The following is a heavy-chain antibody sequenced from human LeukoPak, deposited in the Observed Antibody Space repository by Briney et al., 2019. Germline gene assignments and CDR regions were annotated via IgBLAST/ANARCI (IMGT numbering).Heavy chain of an antibody. CDR2: IYSGGST. V-gene: IGHV3-53*01. D-gene: IGHD2-2*01. CDR3: ARTKSTLWPAAISDY. CDR1: GFTVSSNY. Sequence: GGSLRLSCAASGFTVSSNYMSWVRQAPGKGLEWVSVIYSGGSTYYADSVKGRFIISRDNSKNTLYLQMNSLRAEDTAVYYCARTKSTLWPAAISDYWGQGTLVTVSS. J-gene: IGHJ4*02.